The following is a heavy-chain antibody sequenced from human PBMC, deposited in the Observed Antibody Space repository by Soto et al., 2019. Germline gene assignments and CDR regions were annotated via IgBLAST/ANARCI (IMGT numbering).Heavy chain of an antibody. CDR3: ARGRRHGSSSWAQFDY. CDR1: GGSVSSGNYY. Sequence: SETLSFTCTVSGGSVSSGNYYGSSSRQPPGKGLEWIGYIYYSGSTNYNPSLKSRVTISVDKSKNQFSLNLNFVTAADTDAYYCARGRRHGSSSWAQFDYWGQGTLVTVSS. D-gene: IGHD2-2*01. V-gene: IGHV4-61*01. J-gene: IGHJ4*02. CDR2: IYYSGST.